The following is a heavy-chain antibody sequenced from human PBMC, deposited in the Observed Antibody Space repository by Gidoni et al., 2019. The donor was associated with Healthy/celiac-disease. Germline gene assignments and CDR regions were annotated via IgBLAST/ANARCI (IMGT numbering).Heavy chain of an antibody. CDR1: GGSISSGCYY. CDR3: ARSGAYCGGDCYPDY. Sequence: VQLQQSGPGLLKPSQTLSLSCTVSGGSISSGCYYWSWIRQHPGKGLEWIGYIYYSGSTYYNPSLKSRVTISVDTSKNQFSRKLSSVTAADTAVYYCARSGAYCGGDCYPDYWGQGTLVTVSS. D-gene: IGHD2-21*02. J-gene: IGHJ4*02. V-gene: IGHV4-31*03. CDR2: IYYSGST.